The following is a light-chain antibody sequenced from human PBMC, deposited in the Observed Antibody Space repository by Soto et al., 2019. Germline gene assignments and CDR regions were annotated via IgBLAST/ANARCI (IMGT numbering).Light chain of an antibody. CDR3: SSYTSSNTLI. J-gene: IGLJ2*01. CDR1: SSDIGAYNR. Sequence: QSALTQPPSVSGSPGQSVTISCTGTSSDIGAYNRVSWYQQPPGTAPKLMIYEVRDRTSGVPDRFSGSKSGNTASLTISGLQAEDEADYYCSSYTSSNTLIFGGWTKLTVL. CDR2: EVR. V-gene: IGLV2-18*02.